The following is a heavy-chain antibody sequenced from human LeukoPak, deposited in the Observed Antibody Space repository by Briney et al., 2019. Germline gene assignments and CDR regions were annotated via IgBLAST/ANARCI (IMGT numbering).Heavy chain of an antibody. V-gene: IGHV4-34*01. CDR2: INHSGST. CDR1: GGSFSGYY. J-gene: IGHJ5*02. Sequence: SETLSLTCAVYGGSFSGYYWSWIRQPPGKGLEWIGEINHSGSTNYNPSLKSRVTISVDTSKNQFSLKLSSVTAADPAVYYCARHQYYYGSGSYYMAARGWFDPWGQGTLVTVSS. CDR3: ARHQYYYGSGSYYMAARGWFDP. D-gene: IGHD3-10*01.